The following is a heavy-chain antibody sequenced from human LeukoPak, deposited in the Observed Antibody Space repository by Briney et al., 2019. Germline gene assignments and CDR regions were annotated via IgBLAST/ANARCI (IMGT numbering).Heavy chain of an antibody. D-gene: IGHD3-3*01. CDR1: GGSFSGYY. J-gene: IGHJ6*03. V-gene: IGHV4-34*01. CDR3: ARGYNDFWSGYPLKYYYYYYYMDV. Sequence: PSETLFLTCAVYGGSFSGYYWSWIRQPPGKGLEWIGEINHSGSTNYNPSLKSRVTISVDTSKNQFSLKLSSVTAADTAVYYCARGYNDFWSGYPLKYYYYYYYMDVWGKGTTVTVSS. CDR2: INHSGST.